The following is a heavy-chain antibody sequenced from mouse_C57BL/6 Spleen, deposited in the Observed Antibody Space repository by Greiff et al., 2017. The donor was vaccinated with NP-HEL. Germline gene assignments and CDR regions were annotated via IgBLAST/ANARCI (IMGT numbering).Heavy chain of an antibody. CDR2: IYPGAGST. D-gene: IGHD1-1*01. V-gene: IGHV1-85*01. CDR3: ARGAYYGSSYEGWFAY. CDR1: GYTFTSYE. Sequence: QVQLQQSGPELVKPGASVKLSCKASGYTFTSYEINWVKQRPGQGLEWIGWIYPGAGSTKYNEKFKGKATLTVDTSSSTAYMQLHSLTSEDSAVYFCARGAYYGSSYEGWFAYWGQGTLVTVSA. J-gene: IGHJ3*01.